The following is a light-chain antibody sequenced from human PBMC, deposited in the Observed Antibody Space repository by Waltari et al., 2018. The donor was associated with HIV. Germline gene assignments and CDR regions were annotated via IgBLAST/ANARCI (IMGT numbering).Light chain of an antibody. CDR3: SSYAGSKNRVV. J-gene: IGLJ2*01. V-gene: IGLV2-8*01. CDR2: DIY. Sequence: QSALTQSPSASGSPGQAVTISCSGTSSDVGSYDYVSWYHQYPGTAPKLIIYDIYKRPSGAPHLFSVSKSGNTAALTFSGLQAEDDANFFSSSYAGSKNRVVFGGGTFLTVL. CDR1: SSDVGSYDY.